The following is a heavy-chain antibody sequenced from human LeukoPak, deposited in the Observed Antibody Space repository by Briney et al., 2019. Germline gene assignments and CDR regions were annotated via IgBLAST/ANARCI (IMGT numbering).Heavy chain of an antibody. CDR1: GFTFDSYA. Sequence: GGSLRLSCEASGFTFDSYAMTWVRQAPGKGLEWVSSITSSSSYVYYADSLKGRFTISRDNAKNSLYLQMNSLRAEDTAMYYCARGRDGYTPWGQGTLVTVSS. CDR3: ARGRDGYTP. J-gene: IGHJ5*02. D-gene: IGHD5-24*01. CDR2: ITSSSSYV. V-gene: IGHV3-21*01.